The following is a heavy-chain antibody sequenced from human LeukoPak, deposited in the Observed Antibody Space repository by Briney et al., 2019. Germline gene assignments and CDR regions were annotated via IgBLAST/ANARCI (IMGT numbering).Heavy chain of an antibody. CDR2: VSYDGGKK. Sequence: GGSLRLSCAASGFTFSSHDMHWVRQAPGKGLEWVAIVSYDGGKKDYADSVKGRFTISRDNSKNTLYLQMNSLRAEDTAVYYCAKERGLDYYYYYMDVWGKGTTVTVSS. V-gene: IGHV3-33*05. D-gene: IGHD3-16*01. J-gene: IGHJ6*03. CDR1: GFTFSSHD. CDR3: AKERGLDYYYYYMDV.